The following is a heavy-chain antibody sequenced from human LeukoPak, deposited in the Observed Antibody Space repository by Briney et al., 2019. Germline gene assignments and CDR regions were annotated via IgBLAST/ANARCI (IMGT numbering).Heavy chain of an antibody. CDR1: GDSISGYY. J-gene: IGHJ5*02. CDR2: IYYSGTT. Sequence: SETLSLTCTVSGDSISGYYWSWIRQPPGKGLEWIGNIYYSGTTNYNPSLKSRVTISVDTSKNQFSLKLSSVTAADTAVYYCARGGSSSPRNWFDPWGQGTLVTVSS. D-gene: IGHD6-6*01. CDR3: ARGGSSSPRNWFDP. V-gene: IGHV4-59*12.